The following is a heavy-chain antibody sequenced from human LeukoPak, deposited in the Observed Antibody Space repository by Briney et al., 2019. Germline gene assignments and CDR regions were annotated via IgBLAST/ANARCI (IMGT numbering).Heavy chain of an antibody. CDR2: IYPGESDT. J-gene: IGHJ4*02. CDR3: ARLPRVVADYYGSGSYYTHGPFDY. V-gene: IGHV5-51*01. D-gene: IGHD3-10*01. CDR1: GYSFTSYW. Sequence: GESLKISCKGSGYSFTSYWIGWVRQMPGKGLEWMGIIYPGESDTRYSPSFQGQVTISADKSISTAYLQWSSLKASDTAMYYCARLPRVVADYYGSGSYYTHGPFDYWGQGTLVTVSS.